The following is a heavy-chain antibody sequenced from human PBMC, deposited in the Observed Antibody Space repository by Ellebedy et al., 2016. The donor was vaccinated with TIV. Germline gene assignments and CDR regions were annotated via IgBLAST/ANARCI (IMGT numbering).Heavy chain of an antibody. CDR2: ISDSGGNT. CDR3: ARSGEHDT. D-gene: IGHD1-26*01. CDR1: GFTFSSYA. V-gene: IGHV3-23*01. Sequence: PGGSLRLSCVASGFTFSSYAMCWVRQAPGKGLEWVSTISDSGGNTHFPDSVKGRFTISRDNSRNTVYLQMNNLRAEDTAVYYCARSGEHDTWGQGTLVTVSS. J-gene: IGHJ5*02.